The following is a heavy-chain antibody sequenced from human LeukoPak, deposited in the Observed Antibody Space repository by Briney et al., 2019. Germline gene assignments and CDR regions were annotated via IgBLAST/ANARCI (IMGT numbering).Heavy chain of an antibody. CDR2: IDPSDSYT. CDR3: ARGVGSYQYDYVWGKWNY. V-gene: IGHV5-10-1*01. D-gene: IGHD3-16*01. CDR1: GYSFTSYW. Sequence: GESLKISCKGSGYSFTSYWISWVRQMPGKGLEWTGRIDPSDSYTNYSPSFQGHVTISADKSISTAYLQWSSLKASDTAMYYCARGVGSYQYDYVWGKWNYWGQGTLVTVSS. J-gene: IGHJ4*02.